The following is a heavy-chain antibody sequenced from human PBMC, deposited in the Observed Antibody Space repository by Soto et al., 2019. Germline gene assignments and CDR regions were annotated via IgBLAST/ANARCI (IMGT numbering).Heavy chain of an antibody. D-gene: IGHD4-17*01. CDR1: GNISSKAW. CDR3: TIDPQDYVWDS. CDR2: IRSNTDGGTT. J-gene: IGHJ4*02. V-gene: IGHV3-15*01. Sequence: EVQLVESGGGLVKPGGSLRLSCAASGNISSKAWMSWVRQAPGKGLEWVGRIRSNTDGGTTDYVASVKGRFTISRDDSKNTLFLQMNSLETEDTAVYCCTIDPQDYVWDSWGQGTLVTVSS.